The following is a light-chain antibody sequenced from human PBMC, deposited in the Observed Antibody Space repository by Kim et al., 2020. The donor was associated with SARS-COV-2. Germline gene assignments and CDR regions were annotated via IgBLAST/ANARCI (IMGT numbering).Light chain of an antibody. CDR3: ETWDSNTPV. V-gene: IGLV4-60*03. CDR2: LEGSGSY. Sequence: QLVLTQSSSASASLGSSVKFTCTLSSGHSSYIIAWHQQQPGKAPRYLMKLEGSGSYNKGSGVPDRFSGSSSGADRYLTISNLQSEDEADYYCETWDSNTPVFGGGTQLTVL. J-gene: IGLJ3*02. CDR1: SGHSSYI.